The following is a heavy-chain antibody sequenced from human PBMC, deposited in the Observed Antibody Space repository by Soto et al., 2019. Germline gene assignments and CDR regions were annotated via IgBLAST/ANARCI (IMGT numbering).Heavy chain of an antibody. D-gene: IGHD2-2*01. J-gene: IGHJ6*02. CDR2: IRTTSSYI. CDR1: GFSFSSYN. Sequence: EVQLVESGGGLVKPGGSLRLSCAASGFSFSSYNMNWVRQTPGKGLGCVASIRTTSSYIHYADSVKGRFTISRDNAKNSLYLQMDSLRAEDTAVYYCARVLAAAMNNYYYAMDVWGQGTTVTVSS. CDR3: ARVLAAAMNNYYYAMDV. V-gene: IGHV3-21*01.